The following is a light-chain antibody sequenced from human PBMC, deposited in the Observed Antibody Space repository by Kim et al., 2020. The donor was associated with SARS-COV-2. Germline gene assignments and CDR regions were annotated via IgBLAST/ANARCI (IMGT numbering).Light chain of an antibody. CDR3: QHCHSYPIT. CDR1: QGIASY. V-gene: IGKV1-8*01. J-gene: IGKJ5*01. CDR2: AAS. Sequence: ASIGDRVTISCRASQGIASYLFWYQQKPGKAPKLLIYAASTLQSGVPPRFSGSGSGTDFLLTISSLQPEDFATYYCQHCHSYPITFGQGTRLEIK.